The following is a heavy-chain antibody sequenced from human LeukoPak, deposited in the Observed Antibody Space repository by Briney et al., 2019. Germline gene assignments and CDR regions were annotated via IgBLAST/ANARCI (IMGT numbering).Heavy chain of an antibody. Sequence: GGSLRLSCAASGFTFSSYSMNWVRQAPGKGLEWVSSISSRSSYIYYADLVKGRFTISRDNAKNSLYLQMNSLRAEDTAVYYCARDSAGDFWSGYHFDYWGQGTLVTVSS. V-gene: IGHV3-21*01. CDR3: ARDSAGDFWSGYHFDY. CDR1: GFTFSSYS. J-gene: IGHJ4*02. D-gene: IGHD3-3*01. CDR2: ISSRSSYI.